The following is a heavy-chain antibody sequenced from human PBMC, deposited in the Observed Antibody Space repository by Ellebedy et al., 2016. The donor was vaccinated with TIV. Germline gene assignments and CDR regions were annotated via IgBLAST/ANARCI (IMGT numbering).Heavy chain of an antibody. Sequence: ASVKVSXKASGYTFSNYDVNWVRQAPGQGLEWVAWMNPNNGHTGYAQKFQGRLAMTSNTSTSTAYMELSSLRPEDTAVYFCAAWGRGGPNQDYLDVWGKGTTVTVSS. D-gene: IGHD3-16*01. J-gene: IGHJ6*03. CDR1: GYTFSNYD. CDR3: AAWGRGGPNQDYLDV. CDR2: MNPNNGHT. V-gene: IGHV1-8*01.